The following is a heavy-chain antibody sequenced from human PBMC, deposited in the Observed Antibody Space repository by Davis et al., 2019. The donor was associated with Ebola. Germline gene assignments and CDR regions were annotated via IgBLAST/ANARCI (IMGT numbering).Heavy chain of an antibody. D-gene: IGHD1-26*01. CDR2: IIPIFGTA. J-gene: IGHJ4*02. V-gene: IGHV1-69*06. CDR3: ARSSGGWELLGAYYFDY. Sequence: SVKVSCKASGGTFSSYAISWVRQAPGQGLEWMGGIIPIFGTANYAQKFQGRVTITADKSTSTAYMELSSLRSEDTAVYYCARSSGGWELLGAYYFDYWGQGTLVTVSS. CDR1: GGTFSSYA.